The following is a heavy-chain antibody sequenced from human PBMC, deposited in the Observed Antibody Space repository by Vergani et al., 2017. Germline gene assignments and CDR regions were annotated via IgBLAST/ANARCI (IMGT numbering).Heavy chain of an antibody. D-gene: IGHD3-9*01. CDR2: IYYSGST. CDR1: GGSISSHY. V-gene: IGHV4-59*11. CDR3: ARDPTGYGWGSIGVDV. J-gene: IGHJ6*02. Sequence: QVQLQESGPGLVKPSETLSLTCTVSGGSISSHYWSWIRQHPGKGLEWIGYIYYSGSTNYNPSLKSRVTISVDTSKNQFSLKLSSVTAADTAVYYCARDPTGYGWGSIGVDVWGQGTTVTVSS.